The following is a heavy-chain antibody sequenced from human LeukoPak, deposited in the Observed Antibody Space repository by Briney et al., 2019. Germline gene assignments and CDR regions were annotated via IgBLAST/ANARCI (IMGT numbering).Heavy chain of an antibody. Sequence: PGGSLRLSCAASGFIFSSYAMHWVRQAPGKGLEWVAVISYDGSNKYYADSVEGRFTISRDNSKNMLYLQTNSLRAEDTAVYYCARDHLEMATSHFDYWGQGTLVTVSS. D-gene: IGHD5-24*01. V-gene: IGHV3-30-3*01. CDR2: ISYDGSNK. CDR3: ARDHLEMATSHFDY. CDR1: GFIFSSYA. J-gene: IGHJ4*02.